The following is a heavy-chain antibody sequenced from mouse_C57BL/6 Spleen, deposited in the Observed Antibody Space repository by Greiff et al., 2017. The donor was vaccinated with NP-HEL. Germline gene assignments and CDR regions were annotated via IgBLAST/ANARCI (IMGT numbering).Heavy chain of an antibody. CDR1: GYTFTSYW. J-gene: IGHJ2*01. D-gene: IGHD1-2*01. V-gene: IGHV1-64*01. CDR3: ARGNDGNFDY. Sequence: VHLQPSVAELLKPGASLKLSCKASGYTFTSYWMHWVKQRPGQGLEWIGMIHPNSGSTNYNEKFKSKATLTVDKSSSTAYMQLSILTSEDSAVYYCARGNDGNFDYWGQGTTLTVSS. CDR2: IHPNSGST.